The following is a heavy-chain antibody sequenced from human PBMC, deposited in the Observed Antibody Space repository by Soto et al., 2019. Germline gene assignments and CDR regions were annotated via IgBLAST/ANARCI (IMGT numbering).Heavy chain of an antibody. V-gene: IGHV4-39*01. CDR2: IYYSGST. J-gene: IGHJ4*02. CDR1: GGSISSSSYY. D-gene: IGHD3-9*01. CDR3: ASHLHYDILTGYSDFDY. Sequence: SETLSLTGTFSGGSISSSSYYWGWIRQPPGKGLECIGSIYYSGSTYYNPSLKSRVTISVDTSKNQFSLKLSSVTAADTAVYYCASHLHYDILTGYSDFDYWGQGTLVTVSS.